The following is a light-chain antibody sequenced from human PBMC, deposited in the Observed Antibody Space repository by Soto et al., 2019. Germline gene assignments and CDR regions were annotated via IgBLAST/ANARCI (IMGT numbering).Light chain of an antibody. Sequence: ELVLTQSPSTLSMYRLYRTTLSFRASHSISTHLAWYQHKPGQAPRLLIYSASVRAAGVPARFSGSGSGTEFTLTISSLQSEDFAVYYCHQYNDWPRTFGQGTKVDIK. CDR3: HQYNDWPRT. CDR2: SAS. V-gene: IGKV3-15*01. CDR1: HSISTH. J-gene: IGKJ1*01.